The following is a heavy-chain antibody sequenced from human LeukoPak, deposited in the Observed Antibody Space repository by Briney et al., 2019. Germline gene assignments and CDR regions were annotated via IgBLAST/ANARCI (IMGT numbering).Heavy chain of an antibody. V-gene: IGHV4-34*01. CDR3: ARASGYNYPYYFDY. D-gene: IGHD5-24*01. Sequence: PSETLSLTCAVYGGSFSGYYWSWIRQPPGKGLEWIGETNHSGSTNYNPSLKSRVTISVDTSKNQFSLKLSSVTAADTAVYYCARASGYNYPYYFDYWGQGTLVTVSS. CDR1: GGSFSGYY. J-gene: IGHJ4*02. CDR2: TNHSGST.